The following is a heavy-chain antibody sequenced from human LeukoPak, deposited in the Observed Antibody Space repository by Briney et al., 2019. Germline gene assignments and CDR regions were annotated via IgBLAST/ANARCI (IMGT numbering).Heavy chain of an antibody. V-gene: IGHV4-59*01. Sequence: SETLSLTCTVSGGSISSYYWSWIRQPPGKGLECIGYIYYSGSTNYNPSLKSRVTISVDTSKNQFSLKLSSVTAADTAVYYCARGHYDFWSGSLTTYYFDYWGQGTLVTVSS. J-gene: IGHJ4*02. CDR2: IYYSGST. CDR1: GGSISSYY. CDR3: ARGHYDFWSGSLTTYYFDY. D-gene: IGHD3-3*01.